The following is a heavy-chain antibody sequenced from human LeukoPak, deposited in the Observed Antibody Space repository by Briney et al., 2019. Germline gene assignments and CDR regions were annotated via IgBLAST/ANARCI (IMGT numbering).Heavy chain of an antibody. J-gene: IGHJ4*02. CDR3: ATLQSSGYDYSDY. D-gene: IGHD3-22*01. Sequence: SETLSLTCTVSGGSISSYYWSWIRQPPGKGLEWIGYIYYSGSTNYNPSLKSRVTLSVDTSKNQFSLKLTSVTAADTAVYYCATLQSSGYDYSDYWGQGILVTVSS. V-gene: IGHV4-59*08. CDR2: IYYSGST. CDR1: GGSISSYY.